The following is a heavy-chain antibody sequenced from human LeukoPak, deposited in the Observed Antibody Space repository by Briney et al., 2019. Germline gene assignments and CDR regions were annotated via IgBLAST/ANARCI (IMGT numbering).Heavy chain of an antibody. D-gene: IGHD6-19*01. Sequence: GRSLRLSCAASGFTFDDYAMHWVRQAPAKGLEWVSGISWNSGSIGYAESVKGRFTISRDNAKNSLYLQMNSLRVEDTALYYCARRRGFVAVAGTEPFDYWGQGTLVTVSS. CDR1: GFTFDDYA. J-gene: IGHJ4*02. CDR3: ARRRGFVAVAGTEPFDY. V-gene: IGHV3-9*01. CDR2: ISWNSGSI.